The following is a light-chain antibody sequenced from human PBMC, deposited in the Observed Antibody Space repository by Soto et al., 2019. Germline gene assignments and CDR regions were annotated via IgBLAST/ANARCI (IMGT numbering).Light chain of an antibody. V-gene: IGKV1-13*02. J-gene: IGKJ3*01. CDR1: QDISSA. CDR2: DAS. Sequence: AIQLTQSPPSLSASVGDRVAITCRASQDISSALAWYQQGPGKAPKLLIYDASYLESGVPTRFSGSGFGSDFTLTISSLQPEDFATYFCQQSYSTPFTFGPGTKVDIQ. CDR3: QQSYSTPFT.